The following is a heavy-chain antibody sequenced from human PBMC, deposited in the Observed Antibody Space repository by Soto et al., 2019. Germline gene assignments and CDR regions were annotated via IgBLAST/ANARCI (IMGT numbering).Heavy chain of an antibody. V-gene: IGHV3-30*18. J-gene: IGHJ4*02. CDR1: GFTFSSYG. CDR2: ISYDGSNK. CDR3: AKDLNPYDFWSGYPMY. D-gene: IGHD3-3*01. Sequence: GGSLRLSCAASGFTFSSYGMHWVRQAPGKGLEWVAVISYDGSNKYYADSVKGRFTISRDNSKNTLYLQMNSLRAEDTAVYYCAKDLNPYDFWSGYPMYWGQGTLVTVSS.